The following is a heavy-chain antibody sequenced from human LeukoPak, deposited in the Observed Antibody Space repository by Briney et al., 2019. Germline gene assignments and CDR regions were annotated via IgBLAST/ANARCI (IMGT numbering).Heavy chain of an antibody. J-gene: IGHJ5*02. CDR2: INPSGGGT. Sequence: AAVKVSCKASGYTLTRYYMHWVRQAPAQGLDWMGMINPSGGGTHYAHMFQGRVTMTRDTSTGTAYMEIRSLRSDDAAVYYCARRRFISGTSSSYFDLWGQGTLVTVSS. V-gene: IGHV1-46*01. CDR1: GYTLTRYY. CDR3: ARRRFISGTSSSYFDL. D-gene: IGHD1-7*01.